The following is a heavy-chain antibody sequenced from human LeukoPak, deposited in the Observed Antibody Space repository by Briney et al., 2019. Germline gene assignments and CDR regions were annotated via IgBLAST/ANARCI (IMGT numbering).Heavy chain of an antibody. V-gene: IGHV3-64D*06. Sequence: GGSLRLSCSASGFSFSSYGMHWVRQAPGKGLEYVSAISSNGGSTYYADSVKGRVTISRDNSKNTLYLQMSSLRAEDTAVYYCVKGSAVAGFECWGQGTLVTVSS. CDR3: VKGSAVAGFEC. J-gene: IGHJ4*02. CDR2: ISSNGGST. D-gene: IGHD6-19*01. CDR1: GFSFSSYG.